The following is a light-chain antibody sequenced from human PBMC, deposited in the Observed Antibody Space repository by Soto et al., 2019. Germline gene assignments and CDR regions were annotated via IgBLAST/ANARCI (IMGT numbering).Light chain of an antibody. Sequence: EIVLTQSPATLSLSPGERATLSCRASQSVSGYLAWFQQRPGQAPRLLIFATSRRATDIPDRFSGSGSGTDFTLAIRRLEPEDFAVYYCHQFGYSPRTFGQGTKVDIK. J-gene: IGKJ1*01. V-gene: IGKV3-20*01. CDR3: HQFGYSPRT. CDR2: ATS. CDR1: QSVSGY.